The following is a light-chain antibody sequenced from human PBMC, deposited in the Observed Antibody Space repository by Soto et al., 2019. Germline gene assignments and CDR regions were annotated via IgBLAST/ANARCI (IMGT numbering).Light chain of an antibody. J-gene: IGLJ1*01. CDR1: SSDVGGYNY. CDR2: EVS. V-gene: IGLV2-8*01. Sequence: QSALTQPPSASGSPGQSVTISCTGTSSDVGGYNYVSWYQQHPGKAPKLMIYEVSNRPSGVPDRFSGSKSGNTASLTVSGLQADDEADYYCISYAGSNNLGVFGTGTKLTVL. CDR3: ISYAGSNNLGV.